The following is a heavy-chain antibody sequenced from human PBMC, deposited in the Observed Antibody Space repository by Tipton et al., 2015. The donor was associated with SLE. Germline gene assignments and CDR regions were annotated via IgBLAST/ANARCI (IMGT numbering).Heavy chain of an antibody. V-gene: IGHV4-30-4*01. Sequence: TLSLTCTVSGGSINTYYWNWIRQPPGKGLEWIGYIYYSGSTYYNPSLKSRVTISVDTSKNQFSLKLSSVTAADTAVYYCARGPGVLAPTEAFDIWGQGTMVPVSS. CDR1: GGSINTYY. CDR2: IYYSGST. D-gene: IGHD3-16*01. J-gene: IGHJ3*02. CDR3: ARGPGVLAPTEAFDI.